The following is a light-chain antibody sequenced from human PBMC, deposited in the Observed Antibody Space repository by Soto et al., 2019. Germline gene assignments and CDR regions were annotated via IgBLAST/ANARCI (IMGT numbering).Light chain of an antibody. CDR3: QSYDSSLSGYV. Sequence: SVLTQPPSVSGAPGQRVTISCTGSSSNIGAGYDVHWYQQLPGTAPKLLNYDNSNRHSGVPDRSSGSKSGTSASLAITGLQAEDEADYYCQSYDSSLSGYVFGTGTKVTVL. J-gene: IGLJ1*01. CDR1: SSNIGAGYD. V-gene: IGLV1-40*01. CDR2: DNS.